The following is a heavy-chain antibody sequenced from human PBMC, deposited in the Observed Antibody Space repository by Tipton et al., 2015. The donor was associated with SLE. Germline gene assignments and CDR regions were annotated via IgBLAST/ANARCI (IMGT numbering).Heavy chain of an antibody. V-gene: IGHV4-34*01. D-gene: IGHD6-13*01. Sequence: LRLSCTVSGGSISSYYWSWIRQPPGKGLEWIGEINHSGSTNYNPSLKSRVTISVDTSKNQFSLKLSSVTAADTAVYYCARRPSVAAAGAFDYWGQGTLVTVSS. J-gene: IGHJ4*02. CDR2: INHSGST. CDR3: ARRPSVAAAGAFDY. CDR1: GGSISSYY.